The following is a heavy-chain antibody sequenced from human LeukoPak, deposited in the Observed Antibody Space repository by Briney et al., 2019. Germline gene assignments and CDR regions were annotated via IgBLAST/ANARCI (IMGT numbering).Heavy chain of an antibody. J-gene: IGHJ4*02. V-gene: IGHV3-53*01. D-gene: IGHD5-18*01. Sequence: GGSLRLSCAASGFTVSSSYMNWVRQAPGKGLEWVSVIFSGGNTYYADSVKGRLTISRDNSKNTVYLQMNSLRAEDTAVYYCARGDWGYTYGYTIWGQGTLVTVSS. CDR2: IFSGGNT. CDR3: ARGDWGYTYGYTI. CDR1: GFTVSSSY.